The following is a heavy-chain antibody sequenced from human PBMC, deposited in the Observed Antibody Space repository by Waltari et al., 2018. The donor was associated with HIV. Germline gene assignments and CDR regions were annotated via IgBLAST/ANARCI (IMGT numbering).Heavy chain of an antibody. V-gene: IGHV3-7*01. CDR3: ARDNLGSGYYSGDY. J-gene: IGHJ4*02. D-gene: IGHD3-22*01. CDR2: IKQDGSEK. CDR1: GFTFSRYW. Sequence: EVQLVESGGGLVQPGGSLRLSCAASGFTFSRYWMRWVRQAPGKGLEWVANIKQDGSEKYYVDSVKGRFTISRDNAKNSLYLQMNSLRAEDTAVYYCARDNLGSGYYSGDYWGQGTLVTVSS.